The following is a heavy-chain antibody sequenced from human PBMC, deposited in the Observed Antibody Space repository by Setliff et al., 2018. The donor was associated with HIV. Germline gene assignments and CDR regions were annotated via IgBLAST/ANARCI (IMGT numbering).Heavy chain of an antibody. V-gene: IGHV4-38-2*02. CDR2: IYHSGST. Sequence: PSETLSLTCTVSGYSISSGYYWGWIRQPPGKGLEWIGNIYHSGSTYYNPSLKSRVTISVDTSKNQFSLKLNSVTAADMAVYYCARGRGTILTGRKKGNWFDPWGQGTLVTVSS. J-gene: IGHJ5*02. CDR1: GYSISSGYY. CDR3: ARGRGTILTGRKKGNWFDP. D-gene: IGHD3-9*01.